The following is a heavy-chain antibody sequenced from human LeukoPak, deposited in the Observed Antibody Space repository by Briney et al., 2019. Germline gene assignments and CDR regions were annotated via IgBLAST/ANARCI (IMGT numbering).Heavy chain of an antibody. CDR3: ARERDGRVFDY. V-gene: IGHV3-7*01. CDR1: GLIFRSYW. Sequence: GGSLRLSCEVSGLIFRSYWMSWVRQAPGKGLEWVANINQEGSEKYFEDSVKGRFTISRDNAKNPPHLQMNTLRAEDTAVYYCARERDGRVFDYWGQGTLVTVSS. D-gene: IGHD5-24*01. J-gene: IGHJ4*02. CDR2: INQEGSEK.